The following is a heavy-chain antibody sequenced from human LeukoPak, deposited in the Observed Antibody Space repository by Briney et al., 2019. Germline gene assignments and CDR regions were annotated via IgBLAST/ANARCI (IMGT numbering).Heavy chain of an antibody. J-gene: IGHJ4*02. CDR2: INPNSGGT. V-gene: IGHV1-2*02. CDR3: AKGKYATTIYYFDY. D-gene: IGHD3-9*01. Sequence: ASVKVSCKASGYTFTGYYMDWVRQAPGQGLEWMGWINPNSGGTNYAQKFQGRVTMTRDTSISTAYMELSRLRSDDTAVYYCAKGKYATTIYYFDYWGQGTLVTVSS. CDR1: GYTFTGYY.